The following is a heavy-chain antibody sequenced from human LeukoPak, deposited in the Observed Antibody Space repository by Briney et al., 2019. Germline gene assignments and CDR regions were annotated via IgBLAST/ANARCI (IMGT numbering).Heavy chain of an antibody. CDR2: IDPSDSYT. V-gene: IGHV5-10-1*01. CDR1: GYSFTSYW. Sequence: GESLKICCKGSGYSFTSYWISWVRQMPGKGLEWMGRIDPSDSYTKYSPSFQGHVTISADKSISTAYLQWSSLKASDTAMYYCASRGNPIDYWGQGTLVTVSS. CDR3: ASRGNPIDY. D-gene: IGHD3-16*01. J-gene: IGHJ4*02.